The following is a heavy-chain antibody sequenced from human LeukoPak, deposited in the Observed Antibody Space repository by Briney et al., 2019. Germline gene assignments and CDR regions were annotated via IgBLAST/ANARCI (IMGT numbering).Heavy chain of an antibody. J-gene: IGHJ4*02. D-gene: IGHD3-22*01. CDR2: INPNSGGT. CDR3: ARGAGSSGYCIHDY. CDR1: GYTFTGYH. V-gene: IGHV1-2*02. Sequence: ASVKVSCKASGYTFTGYHMHWVRQAPGQGLEWMGWINPNSGGTNYAQKFQGRVTMTRDTSISTAYMELSRLRSDDTAVYYCARGAGSSGYCIHDYWGQGTLVTVSS.